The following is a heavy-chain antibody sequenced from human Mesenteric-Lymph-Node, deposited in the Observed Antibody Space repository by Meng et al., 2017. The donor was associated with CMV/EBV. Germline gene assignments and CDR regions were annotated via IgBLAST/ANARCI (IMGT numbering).Heavy chain of an antibody. V-gene: IGHV3-21*01. J-gene: IGHJ4*02. CDR1: GFTFSDYY. CDR2: ISSSSSYI. D-gene: IGHD1-1*01. CDR3: ARDRGTTTPRYYFDY. Sequence: GESLKISCAASGFTFSDYYMNWVRQAPGKGLEWVSSISSSSSYIYYADSVKGRFTISRDNAKNSLYLQMNSLRAEDTAVYYCARDRGTTTPRYYFDYWGQGTLVTVSS.